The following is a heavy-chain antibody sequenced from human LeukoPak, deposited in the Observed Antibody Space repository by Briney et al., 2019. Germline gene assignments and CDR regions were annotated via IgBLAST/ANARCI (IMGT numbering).Heavy chain of an antibody. J-gene: IGHJ4*02. CDR3: ARNPPGATYFDY. CDR1: GFTFSSYA. Sequence: GSLRLSCSASGFTFSSYAMHWVRQAPGKGLEYVSAISSNGGSTYYADSVKGRFTISRDNAKNSLYLQMNSLRAEDTAVYYCARNPPGATYFDYWGQGTLVTVSS. CDR2: ISSNGGST. V-gene: IGHV3-64*04. D-gene: IGHD1-26*01.